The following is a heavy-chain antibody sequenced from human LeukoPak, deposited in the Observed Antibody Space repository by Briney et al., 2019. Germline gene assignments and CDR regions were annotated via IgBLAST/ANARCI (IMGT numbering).Heavy chain of an antibody. V-gene: IGHV3-7*01. J-gene: IGHJ4*02. CDR1: GFTFSSYW. CDR3: ARFEVGYSSGWPFDY. CDR2: IKQDGSEK. Sequence: GGSLRLSCAASGFTFSSYWMSWVRQAPGKGLEWVANIKQDGSEKYYVDSVKGRFTISRDNAKNSLYLQMNSLRAEDTAVYYCARFEVGYSSGWPFDYWGQGTLVTVSS. D-gene: IGHD6-19*01.